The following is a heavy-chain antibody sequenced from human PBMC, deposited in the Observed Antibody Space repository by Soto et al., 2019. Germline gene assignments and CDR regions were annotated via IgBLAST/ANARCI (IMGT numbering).Heavy chain of an antibody. CDR2: INAGNGNT. Sequence: ASVKVSCKASGYTFTSYAMHWVRQAPGQRLEWMGWINAGNGNTKYSQKFQGRVTITRDTSASTAYMELSSLRSEDTAVYYCARGGNWNYDYYYYYGMDGWGQGTTVTVSS. V-gene: IGHV1-3*01. CDR1: GYTFTSYA. CDR3: ARGGNWNYDYYYYYGMDG. J-gene: IGHJ6*02. D-gene: IGHD1-7*01.